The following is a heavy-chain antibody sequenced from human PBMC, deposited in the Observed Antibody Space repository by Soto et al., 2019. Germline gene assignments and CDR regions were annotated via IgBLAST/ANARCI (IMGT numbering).Heavy chain of an antibody. CDR2: INHSGST. Sequence: SETLSLTCAVYGGSFSGYYWSWIRQPPGKGLEWIGEINHSGSTNYNPSLKSRVTISVDTSKNQFSLKLGSVTAADTAVYYCARVNGYYAFDIWGQGTMVTVSS. CDR3: ARVNGYYAFDI. CDR1: GGSFSGYY. J-gene: IGHJ3*02. D-gene: IGHD1-26*01. V-gene: IGHV4-34*01.